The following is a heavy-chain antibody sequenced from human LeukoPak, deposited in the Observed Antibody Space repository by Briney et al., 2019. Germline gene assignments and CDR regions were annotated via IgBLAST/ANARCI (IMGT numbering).Heavy chain of an antibody. J-gene: IGHJ6*04. CDR1: GFTFSNAW. Sequence: SGGSLRLSCAASGFTFSNAWMSWVRQAPGKGLEWVGRIKSKTDGGTTDYAAPVKGRLTISRDDSKNTLYLQMNSLKTEDTAVYYCTTENPAGYYYGMDVWGKGTTVTVSS. CDR2: IKSKTDGGTT. V-gene: IGHV3-15*01. CDR3: TTENPAGYYYGMDV.